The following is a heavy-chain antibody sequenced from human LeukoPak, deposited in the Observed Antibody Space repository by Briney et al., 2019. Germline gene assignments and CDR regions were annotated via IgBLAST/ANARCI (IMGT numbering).Heavy chain of an antibody. CDR1: GFTFSTYG. CDR2: IWYDGSNK. Sequence: GGSLRLSCAASGFTFSTYGLHWVRQAPGKGLEWVALIWYDGSNKYYADSVKGRFTISRDNSKNTLYLQMNSLRAEDTAVYYCAREKQKYSSGWYCLDYWGQGTLVTVSS. CDR3: AREKQKYSSGWYCLDY. J-gene: IGHJ4*02. D-gene: IGHD6-19*01. V-gene: IGHV3-33*01.